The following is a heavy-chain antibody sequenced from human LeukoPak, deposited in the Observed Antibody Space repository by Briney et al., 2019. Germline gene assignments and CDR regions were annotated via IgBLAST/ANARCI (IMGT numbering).Heavy chain of an antibody. CDR2: IRDIRAIT. D-gene: IGHD6-19*01. CDR1: GFTFSSCA. Sequence: PGGSLLLCCAAAGFTFSSCAMKGGRAARGRGVGGVSAIRDIRAITYSADSVNRPFTISTDNSTNTLYLQMTPLTAEDTAVYYCAKGVYSSGPTSDYWGQGTLVTVSS. V-gene: IGHV3-23*01. CDR3: AKGVYSSGPTSDY. J-gene: IGHJ4*02.